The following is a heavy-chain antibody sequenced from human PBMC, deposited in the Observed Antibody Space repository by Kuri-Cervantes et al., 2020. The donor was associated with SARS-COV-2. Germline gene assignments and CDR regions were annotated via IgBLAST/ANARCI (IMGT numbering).Heavy chain of an antibody. Sequence: GGSLRLSCAASGFTFSSYSMNWVRQAPGKGLEWVSSISSSSSYIYYADSVKGRFTISRDNAKNSLYLQMNSLRAEDTAVYYCARDKVQLERPRYDYYYYDMDVWGQGTTVTVSS. CDR2: ISSSSSYI. V-gene: IGHV3-21*01. CDR1: GFTFSSYS. D-gene: IGHD1-1*01. CDR3: ARDKVQLERPRYDYYYYDMDV. J-gene: IGHJ6*02.